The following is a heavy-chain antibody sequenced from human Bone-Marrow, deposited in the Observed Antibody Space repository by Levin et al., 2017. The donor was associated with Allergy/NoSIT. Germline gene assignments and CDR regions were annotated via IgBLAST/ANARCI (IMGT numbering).Heavy chain of an antibody. V-gene: IGHV4-31*03. J-gene: IGHJ5*02. CDR3: ARWVHVGDSSGYGWFDP. Sequence: LRLSCTVSGGSISSGGYYWSWIRQHPGKGLEWIGYIYYSGSTYYNPSLKSRVTISVDTSKNQFSLKLSSVTAADTAVYYCARWVHVGDSSGYGWFDPWGQGTLVTVSS. CDR1: GGSISSGGYY. D-gene: IGHD3-22*01. CDR2: IYYSGST.